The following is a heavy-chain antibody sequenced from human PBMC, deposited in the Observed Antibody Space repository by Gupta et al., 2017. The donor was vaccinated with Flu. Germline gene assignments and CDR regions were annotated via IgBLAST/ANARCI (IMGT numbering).Heavy chain of an antibody. V-gene: IGHV4-34*01. CDR1: SS. CDR3: ARGGGRLTAPGTRWFDP. CDR2: IPHRGST. D-gene: IGHD6-13*01. J-gene: IGHJ5*02. Sequence: SSWSWTRQPPGKGLEWIGEIPHRGSTNYTPSLKSRVNISVDTSKNQFSLKLSSVTAGDTAVYYCARGGGRLTAPGTRWFDPWGQGTLVTVSS.